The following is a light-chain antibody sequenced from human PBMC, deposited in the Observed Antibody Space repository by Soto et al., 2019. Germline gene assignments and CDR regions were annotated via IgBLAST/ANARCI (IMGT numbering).Light chain of an antibody. J-gene: IGKJ1*01. CDR3: MQALQWWT. Sequence: DIVMTQSPLSLPVTPGEPASISCRSSQSLLHSNGYNYLDWYLQKPGQSPQLLIYLGSNRASGVPYRFSGSGSGTDFTLKISRVEAEDVGVYYCMQALQWWTFGRGTKVEIK. CDR1: QSLLHSNGYNY. CDR2: LGS. V-gene: IGKV2-28*01.